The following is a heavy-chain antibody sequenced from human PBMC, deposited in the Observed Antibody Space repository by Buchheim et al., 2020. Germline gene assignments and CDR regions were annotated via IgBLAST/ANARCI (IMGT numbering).Heavy chain of an antibody. CDR1: GDSVSSNSVT. V-gene: IGHV6-1*01. Sequence: QVQLQQSGPGLVKPSQTLSLTCAISGDSVSSNSVTWNWIRQSPSRGLEWLGRTYYRSKWYNNYAVSVKSRITVSPDTSKNHFTLHLNSGTPEDTAVYYCARDPLKLSGSFYFDNWGQG. J-gene: IGHJ4*02. D-gene: IGHD1-26*01. CDR2: TYYRSKWYN. CDR3: ARDPLKLSGSFYFDN.